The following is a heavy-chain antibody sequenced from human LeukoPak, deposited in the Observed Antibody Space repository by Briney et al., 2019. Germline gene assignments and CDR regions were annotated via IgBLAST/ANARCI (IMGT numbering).Heavy chain of an antibody. CDR2: IMKDGNEK. Sequence: GGSLRLSCAASGFTFSDYWMNWIRQAPGKGLEWVARIMKDGNEKYYVESIKGRFTISRDNAKNALYLQMNGLGAEDTGVYYCARGHLDPWGQGTLVTVSS. CDR3: ARGHLDP. V-gene: IGHV3-7*01. J-gene: IGHJ5*02. CDR1: GFTFSDYW.